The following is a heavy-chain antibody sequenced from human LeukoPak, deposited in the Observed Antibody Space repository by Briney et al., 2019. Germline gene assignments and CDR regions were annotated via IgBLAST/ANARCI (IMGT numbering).Heavy chain of an antibody. V-gene: IGHV4-34*01. CDR3: AMVLSGSSNDAFDI. CDR2: INHSGST. CDR1: GGSFSGYY. J-gene: IGHJ3*02. Sequence: SETLSLTCAVYGGSFSGYYWSWIRQPPGKGLEWIGEINHSGSTNYNPSLKSRVTISVDTSKNQFSLKLSSVTAADTAVYYCAMVLSGSSNDAFDIWGQGTMVTVSS. D-gene: IGHD3-10*01.